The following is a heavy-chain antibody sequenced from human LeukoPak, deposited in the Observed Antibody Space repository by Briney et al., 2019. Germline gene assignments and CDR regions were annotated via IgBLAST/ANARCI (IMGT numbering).Heavy chain of an antibody. D-gene: IGHD3-16*01. CDR2: INPSGGST. Sequence: ASVKVSCKASGYTFTSYYMHSVRQAPGQGLEWMGIINPSGGSTSYAQKFQGRVTMTRDMSTSTVYMELSSLRSEDTAVYYCARRSYDWDAFDIWGQGTMVTVSS. CDR3: ARRSYDWDAFDI. CDR1: GYTFTSYY. V-gene: IGHV1-46*01. J-gene: IGHJ3*02.